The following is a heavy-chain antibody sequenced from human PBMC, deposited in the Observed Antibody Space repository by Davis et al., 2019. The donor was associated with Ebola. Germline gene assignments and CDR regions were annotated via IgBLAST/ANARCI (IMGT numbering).Heavy chain of an antibody. V-gene: IGHV3-7*01. CDR1: GFTFSVYW. CDR2: IKQDGSEK. CDR3: ARGPPEDVVVVVVAADY. J-gene: IGHJ4*02. Sequence: GESLKISCAASGFTFSVYWMSWVRQAPGKGLEWVANIKQDGSEKYYVDSVKGRITISRDNAKNSLYLQMNSLRAEDTAVYYCARGPPEDVVVVVVAADYWGQGTLVTVSS. D-gene: IGHD2-15*01.